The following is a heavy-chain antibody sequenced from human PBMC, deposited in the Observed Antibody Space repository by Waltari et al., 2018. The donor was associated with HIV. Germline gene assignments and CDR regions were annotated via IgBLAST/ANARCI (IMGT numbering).Heavy chain of an antibody. Sequence: QLQLQESGPGLVKPSETLSLTCNVSGGSITHSGYYCGWIRQPPGKGLQWIGIIYYAGSTYFNPPLASLLTMSVDSSKNQFSLSLTSVTAADTAVYYCAGQEASSGWYRDPHYFDFWGQVTLVTVSS. CDR3: AGQEASSGWYRDPHYFDF. CDR1: GGSITHSGYY. CDR2: IYYAGST. V-gene: IGHV4-39*01. D-gene: IGHD6-19*01. J-gene: IGHJ4*02.